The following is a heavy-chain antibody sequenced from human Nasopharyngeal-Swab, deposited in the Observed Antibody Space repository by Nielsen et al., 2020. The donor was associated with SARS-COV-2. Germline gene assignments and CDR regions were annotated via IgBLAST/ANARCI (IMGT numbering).Heavy chain of an antibody. CDR2: ISAYNGNT. CDR1: GYTFITFG. D-gene: IGHD4-17*01. CDR3: ARDNESGDYYAYDI. J-gene: IGHJ3*02. V-gene: IGHV1-18*01. Sequence: ASVKDSCKASGYTFITFGITWVRQAPGQGLEWMGWISAYNGNTNYAQKFQDRVTMTTDTSTTTAYMELRGLKTDDTAVYYCARDNESGDYYAYDIWGQGTTVTVSS.